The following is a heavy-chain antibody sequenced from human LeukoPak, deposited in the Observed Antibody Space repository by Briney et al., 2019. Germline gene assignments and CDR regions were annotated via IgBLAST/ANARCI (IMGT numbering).Heavy chain of an antibody. D-gene: IGHD2-15*01. CDR1: GYTFTSYY. J-gene: IGHJ5*02. V-gene: IGHV1-46*01. CDR2: INPSGGST. Sequence: AASVKVSCKASGYTFTSYYMHWVRQAPGQGLEWMGIINPSGGSTSYAQKFQGRVTMTRDTSTSTVYMELSSLRSEDTAVYYCARDTAVVVAATYNNWFDPWGQGTLVTVSS. CDR3: ARDTAVVVAATYNNWFDP.